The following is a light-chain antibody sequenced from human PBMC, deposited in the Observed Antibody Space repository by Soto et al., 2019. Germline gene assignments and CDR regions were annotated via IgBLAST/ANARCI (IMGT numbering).Light chain of an antibody. CDR3: QQYGSSSWT. CDR2: GAS. J-gene: IGKJ1*01. V-gene: IGKV3-15*01. Sequence: EIVMTQSPATLSVSRGERVTLSCRASQNILSNLAWYQQKPGQAPRLLIYGASTRATGIPARFSGSGSGTEFTLTISSLQSEDFAVYYCQQYGSSSWTFGQGTKVDIK. CDR1: QNILSN.